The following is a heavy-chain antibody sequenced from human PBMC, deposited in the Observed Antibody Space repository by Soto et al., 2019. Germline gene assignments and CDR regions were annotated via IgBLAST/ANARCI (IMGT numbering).Heavy chain of an antibody. D-gene: IGHD6-19*01. J-gene: IGHJ4*01. CDR1: GDSISNYY. CDR3: ARHDGFSSGWIIDY. Sequence: SETLSLTCTVSGDSISNYYWAWIRQPPGKGLEWIGYVHSNGNTHHNPSPKSRVTISIDTSKNQFSLNLKSVTAADTAVYYCARHDGFSSGWIIDYWGHGTLVTVSS. CDR2: VHSNGNT. V-gene: IGHV4-59*08.